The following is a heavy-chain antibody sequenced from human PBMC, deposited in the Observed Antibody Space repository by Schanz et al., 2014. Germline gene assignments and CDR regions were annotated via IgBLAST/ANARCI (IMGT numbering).Heavy chain of an antibody. D-gene: IGHD1-26*01. CDR2: ITYDGSNK. Sequence: QVELVESGGGVVQPGRSLRLSCAASGFTFSRHAMHWVRQAAGKGLEWVAAITYDGSNKYYAESVKGRFAISRDNSKNTLYLQMNSLRAEDTALYYCAKVVASGPTTGPFDPWGQGTLVTVSS. CDR3: AKVVASGPTTGPFDP. CDR1: GFTFSRHA. J-gene: IGHJ5*02. V-gene: IGHV3-30*09.